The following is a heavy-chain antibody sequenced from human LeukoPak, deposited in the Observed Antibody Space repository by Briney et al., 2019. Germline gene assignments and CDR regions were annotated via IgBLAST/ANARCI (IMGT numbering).Heavy chain of an antibody. V-gene: IGHV4-59*08. Sequence: SETLSLTCTVSGGSISSYYWSWIRQPPGKGLEWIGYIYYSGSTNYNPSLKSRVTISVDTSKNQFSLKLSSVTAADTAVYYCAREARDGYNSNYWGQGTLVTVSS. CDR3: AREARDGYNSNY. D-gene: IGHD5-24*01. CDR2: IYYSGST. J-gene: IGHJ4*02. CDR1: GGSISSYY.